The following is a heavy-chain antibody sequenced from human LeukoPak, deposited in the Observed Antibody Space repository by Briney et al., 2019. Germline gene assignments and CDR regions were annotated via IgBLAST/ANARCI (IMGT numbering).Heavy chain of an antibody. D-gene: IGHD3-3*01. V-gene: IGHV1-18*01. Sequence: GASVKVSCKASGYTFTSYGISWVRQAPGQGLEWMGWISAYNGNTNCAQKLQGRVTMTTDTSTSTAYMELRSLRSGDTAVYYCASLGRRRFLEWLHLDYWGQGTLVTVSS. J-gene: IGHJ4*02. CDR2: ISAYNGNT. CDR3: ASLGRRRFLEWLHLDY. CDR1: GYTFTSYG.